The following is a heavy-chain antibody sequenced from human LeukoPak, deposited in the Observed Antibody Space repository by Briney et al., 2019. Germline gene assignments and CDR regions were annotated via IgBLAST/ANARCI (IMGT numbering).Heavy chain of an antibody. CDR3: AKSGLLDFYYYYMDV. J-gene: IGHJ6*03. V-gene: IGHV3-43D*03. CDR1: GFTFDDYA. Sequence: GGSLRLSCAASGFTFDDYAMHWVRQAPGKGLEWVSLISWDGGSTYYADSVKGRFTISRDNSKNSLYLQMNSLRAEDTALYYCAKSGLLDFYYYYMDVWGKGTTVTVSS. CDR2: ISWDGGST.